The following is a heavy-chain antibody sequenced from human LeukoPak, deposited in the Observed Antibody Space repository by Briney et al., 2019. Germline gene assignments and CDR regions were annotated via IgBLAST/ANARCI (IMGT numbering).Heavy chain of an antibody. Sequence: GGSLRLSCAASTFTFSSSAMSWVRQAPGKGLEWVASISDYWGTTNYADSVKGRFFISRDNSKNTLYLQMNSLRADDTAVYYCAKDISETVGATDYWGHGTLVTVSS. CDR3: AKDISETVGATDY. CDR1: TFTFSSSA. CDR2: ISDYWGTT. D-gene: IGHD1-26*01. J-gene: IGHJ4*01. V-gene: IGHV3-23*01.